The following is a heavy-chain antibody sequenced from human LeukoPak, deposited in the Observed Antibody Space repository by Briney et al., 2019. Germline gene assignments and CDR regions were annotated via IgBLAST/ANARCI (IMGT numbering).Heavy chain of an antibody. CDR3: AGGTTIPHAYYYYYYMDV. CDR2: IYYSGST. D-gene: IGHD5-12*01. CDR1: GGSISSYY. Sequence: SETLSLTCTVSGGSISSYYWSWIRQPPGKGLEWIGYIYYSGSTNYNPSLKSRVTISVDTSKNQFSLKLSSVTAADTAVYYCAGGTTIPHAYYYYYYMDVWGKGTTVTVSS. V-gene: IGHV4-59*01. J-gene: IGHJ6*03.